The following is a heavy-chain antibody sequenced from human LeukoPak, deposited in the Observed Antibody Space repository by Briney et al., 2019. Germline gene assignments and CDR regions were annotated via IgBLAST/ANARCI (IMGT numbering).Heavy chain of an antibody. Sequence: GGPLRLSCAASGFTFNNYAMSWVRQAPGKGLEWVSAISASGGTTYYADSVKGRFTISRDNSENTLFLQMNSLRAEDTAVYYCAKEPREYCSSTSCPNWFDSWGQGTLVTVSS. CDR2: ISASGGTT. CDR1: GFTFNNYA. D-gene: IGHD2-2*01. J-gene: IGHJ5*01. V-gene: IGHV3-23*01. CDR3: AKEPREYCSSTSCPNWFDS.